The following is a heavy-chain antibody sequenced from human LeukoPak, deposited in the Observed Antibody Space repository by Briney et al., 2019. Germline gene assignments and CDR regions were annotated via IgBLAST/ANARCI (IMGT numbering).Heavy chain of an antibody. CDR1: GFTFSSYA. CDR2: ISYDGSNK. CDR3: AKDTRGWLNYFDY. Sequence: PGGSLRLSCAASGFTFSSYAMHWVRQAPGKGLEWVAVISYDGSNKYYADSVKGRFTISRDNSKNTLYLQMNSLRAEDTAVYYCAKDTRGWLNYFDYWGQGTLVTVSS. D-gene: IGHD3-22*01. J-gene: IGHJ4*02. V-gene: IGHV3-30-3*01.